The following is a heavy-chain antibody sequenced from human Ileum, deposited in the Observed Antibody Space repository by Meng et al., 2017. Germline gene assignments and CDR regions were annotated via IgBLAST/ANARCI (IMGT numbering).Heavy chain of an antibody. Sequence: ASVKVSCKASGYTFTSYDINWVRQATGQGLEWMGWMNPNSGNTGYAQKFQGRVTITRNTSISTAYMDLNSLRSEDTALYYCARGPLRDVSPSGSNWFDPWGQGTLVTVSS. V-gene: IGHV1-8*03. D-gene: IGHD3-10*01. CDR1: GYTFTSYD. J-gene: IGHJ5*02. CDR2: MNPNSGNT. CDR3: ARGPLRDVSPSGSNWFDP.